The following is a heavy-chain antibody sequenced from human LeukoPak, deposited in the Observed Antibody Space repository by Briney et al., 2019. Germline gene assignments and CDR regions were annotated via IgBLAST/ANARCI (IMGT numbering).Heavy chain of an antibody. J-gene: IGHJ4*02. CDR1: GGTFSRYA. CDR3: ARSRGSCYSCGDY. Sequence: ASVKVSCTASGGTFSRYAINWVRQAPGQGLEWMGGIIPIFGTANYAQKFQGRVTITADESTGTAYMELSSLRSEDTAVYYCARSRGSCYSCGDYWGQGTLVTVSS. CDR2: IIPIFGTA. V-gene: IGHV1-69*13. D-gene: IGHD2-15*01.